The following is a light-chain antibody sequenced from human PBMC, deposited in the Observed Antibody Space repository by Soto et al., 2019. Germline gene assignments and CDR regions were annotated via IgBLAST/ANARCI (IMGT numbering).Light chain of an antibody. J-gene: IGKJ1*01. V-gene: IGKV1-5*01. CDR2: DAS. CDR3: QQYNSYSSWT. Sequence: DIPMTRSPSTMSESVGHRVTITCRGSQSISSWLAWYQQKPGKAPKLLINDASSMESGVPSRFSSSGSWTEFTLTISSLQPDDFATYYGQQYNSYSSWTFGQGTKVDIK. CDR1: QSISSW.